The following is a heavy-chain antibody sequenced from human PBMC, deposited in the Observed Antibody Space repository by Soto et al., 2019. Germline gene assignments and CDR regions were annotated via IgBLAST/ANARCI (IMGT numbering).Heavy chain of an antibody. J-gene: IGHJ4*02. CDR2: IKQDGSEK. Sequence: EVQLVESGGGLVQPGGSLRLSCAASGFTFSSYWMSWVRQAPGKGLEWVANIKQDGSEKYYVDSVKGRFTISRDNAKNSLYLKMNSLRAEDTAVYYCARESSAPTLSGGSKSDYWGQGTLVTVSS. CDR3: ARESSAPTLSGGSKSDY. D-gene: IGHD2-15*01. CDR1: GFTFSSYW. V-gene: IGHV3-7*01.